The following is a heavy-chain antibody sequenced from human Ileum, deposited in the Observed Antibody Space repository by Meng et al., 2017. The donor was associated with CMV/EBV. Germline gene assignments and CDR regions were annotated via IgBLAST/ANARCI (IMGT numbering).Heavy chain of an antibody. Sequence: GGSLRLSCAASGFTFSSYDMSWVRQAPGKGLEWVSAISGSGGSTYYADSVKGRFTISRDNSKNTLCLQMNSLRAEDTAVYYCAKDVYSSSSGLSFDYWGQGTLVTVSS. V-gene: IGHV3-23*01. J-gene: IGHJ4*02. CDR1: GFTFSSYD. D-gene: IGHD6-6*01. CDR2: ISGSGGST. CDR3: AKDVYSSSSGLSFDY.